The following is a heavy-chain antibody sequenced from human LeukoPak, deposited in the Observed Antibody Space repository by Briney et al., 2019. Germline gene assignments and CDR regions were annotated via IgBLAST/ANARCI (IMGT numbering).Heavy chain of an antibody. CDR3: ARFALKTPPTD. CDR1: GFTFSSYE. Sequence: GGSLTLSCAASGFTFSSYEMNWVRQAPGKGLEWVANIKQDGSEKYYVDSVKGRFTISRDNAKNSLFLQMNSLRAEDTAVYYCARFALKTPPTDWGQGTLVTVSS. V-gene: IGHV3-7*01. CDR2: IKQDGSEK. J-gene: IGHJ4*02.